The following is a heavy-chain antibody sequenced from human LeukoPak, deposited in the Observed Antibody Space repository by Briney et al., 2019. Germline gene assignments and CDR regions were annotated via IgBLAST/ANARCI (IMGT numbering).Heavy chain of an antibody. CDR3: GKGGVEYSCRYYRGV. CDR2: ISGTGSTI. D-gene: IGHD2/OR15-2a*01. CDR1: GFTFSDYD. J-gene: IGHJ6*03. V-gene: IGHV3-11*04. Sequence: GGSLRLSCAASGFTFSDYDMHWIRQAPGKGLEWVSYISGTGSTISYADSLKGRFTISRDNSKNSLFLQVNTLRAEDTATYYCGKGGVEYSCRYYRGVWGKRTRDSV.